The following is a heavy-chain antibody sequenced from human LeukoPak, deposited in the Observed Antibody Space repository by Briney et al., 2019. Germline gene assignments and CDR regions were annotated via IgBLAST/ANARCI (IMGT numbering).Heavy chain of an antibody. D-gene: IGHD3-10*01. V-gene: IGHV1-46*01. Sequence: ASVKVSCKASGYTFTSYGISWVRQAPGQGLEWMGIINPSGGSTSYAQKFQGRVTMTRDMSTSTVYMELSSLRSEDTAVYYCARAETMVRGVIHFDYWGQGTLVTVSS. CDR1: GYTFTSYG. J-gene: IGHJ4*02. CDR2: INPSGGST. CDR3: ARAETMVRGVIHFDY.